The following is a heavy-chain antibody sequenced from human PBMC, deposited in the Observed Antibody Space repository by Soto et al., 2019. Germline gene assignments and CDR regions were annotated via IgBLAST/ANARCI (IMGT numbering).Heavy chain of an antibody. CDR3: AVGLALNAFDI. J-gene: IGHJ3*02. CDR1: GGTFSIYA. CDR2: IIPIFGTA. V-gene: IGHV1-69*13. Sequence: SVKVSCKASGGTFSIYAISCVVQSPLQGLEWMGGIIPIFGTANYAQKFQGRVTITADESTSTAYMELSSLRSEDTAVYYCAVGLALNAFDIWGQGTMVTVSS.